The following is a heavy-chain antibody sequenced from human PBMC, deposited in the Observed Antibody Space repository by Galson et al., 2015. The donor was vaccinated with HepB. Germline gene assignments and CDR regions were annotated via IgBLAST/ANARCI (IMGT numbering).Heavy chain of an antibody. CDR3: ARPDCRGGGCYLDY. V-gene: IGHV3-48*03. D-gene: IGHD2-15*01. J-gene: IGHJ4*02. Sequence: SLRLSCAASGFSFSTYEMNWVRQAPGKGLEWVSYISSSGSVMSYADSVEGRFTIPRDNPKNSLYLQMSSRRAEDTAVYYCARPDCRGGGCYLDYWGQGTLVTVSS. CDR2: ISSSGSVM. CDR1: GFSFSTYE.